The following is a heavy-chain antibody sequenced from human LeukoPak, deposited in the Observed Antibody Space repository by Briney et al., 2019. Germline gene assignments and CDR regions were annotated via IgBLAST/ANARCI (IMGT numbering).Heavy chain of an antibody. D-gene: IGHD3-3*01. CDR3: ARHTSIFGVANYYYYYYMDV. V-gene: IGHV4-34*01. J-gene: IGHJ6*03. CDR1: GGSFSGYY. CDR2: INHSGST. Sequence: SETLSLTCAVYGGSFSGYYWSWIRQPPGKGQERVGEINHSGSTNYNPSLKSRVTISVDTSKNQFSLKLSSVTAADTAVYYCARHTSIFGVANYYYYYYMDVWGKGTTVTVSS.